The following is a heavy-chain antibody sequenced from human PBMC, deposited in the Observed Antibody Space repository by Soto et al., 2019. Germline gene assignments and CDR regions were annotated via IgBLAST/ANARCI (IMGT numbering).Heavy chain of an antibody. J-gene: IGHJ4*02. V-gene: IGHV1-69*12. CDR3: ARSSKSYYYGSGSYSPFDAKDY. D-gene: IGHD3-10*01. CDR2: IIPIFGTA. Sequence: QVQLVQSGAEVKKPGSSVKVSCKASGGTFSSYAISWVRQAPGQGLEWMGGIIPIFGTANYAQKFQGRVTITADESTSXXYXAXXSLRSEDKAVYYCARSSKSYYYGSGSYSPFDAKDYWGQGTLVTVSS. CDR1: GGTFSSYA.